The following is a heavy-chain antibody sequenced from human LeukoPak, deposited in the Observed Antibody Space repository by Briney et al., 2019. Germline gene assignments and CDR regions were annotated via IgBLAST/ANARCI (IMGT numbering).Heavy chain of an antibody. V-gene: IGHV3-21*01. CDR3: ARDSIDAFDI. CDR1: GFTFSSYS. D-gene: IGHD2/OR15-2a*01. Sequence: GGSLRLSCAASGFTFSSYSMSGVRQAPGKGLEWVSSISSSSSYIYYADAVKGRFTISRDNAKNSLYLQMNSLRAEDTAVYYCARDSIDAFDIWGQGTMVTVSS. CDR2: ISSSSSYI. J-gene: IGHJ3*02.